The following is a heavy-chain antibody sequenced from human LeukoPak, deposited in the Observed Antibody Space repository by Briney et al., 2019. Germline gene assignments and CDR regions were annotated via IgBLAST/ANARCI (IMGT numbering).Heavy chain of an antibody. CDR3: AKVYLAVADTKFYFDY. J-gene: IGHJ4*02. Sequence: GSLRLSCVASGFTFSSLGMHWVRQAPGKGLEWVAVISSDGSKKNYADSVKGRFTISRDNSKSTMYLQMNSLRADDTAVYYCAKVYLAVADTKFYFDYWGQGTLVTVSS. CDR2: ISSDGSKK. CDR1: GFTFSSLG. D-gene: IGHD6-19*01. V-gene: IGHV3-30*18.